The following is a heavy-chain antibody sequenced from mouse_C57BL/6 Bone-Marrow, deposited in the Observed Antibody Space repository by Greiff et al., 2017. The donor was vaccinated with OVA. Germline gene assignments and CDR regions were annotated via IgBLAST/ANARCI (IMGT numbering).Heavy chain of an antibody. CDR3: TPVYYDYDGGYFDV. Sequence: VQLQQSGAELVRPGASVKLSCTASGFNIKDDYMHWVKQRPEQGLEWIGWIDPENGDTEYASKFQGKATITADTSSNTAYLQLSSLTSEDTAVDYFTPVYYDYDGGYFDVWGTGTTVTVSS. J-gene: IGHJ1*03. D-gene: IGHD2-4*01. CDR2: IDPENGDT. CDR1: GFNIKDDY. V-gene: IGHV14-4*01.